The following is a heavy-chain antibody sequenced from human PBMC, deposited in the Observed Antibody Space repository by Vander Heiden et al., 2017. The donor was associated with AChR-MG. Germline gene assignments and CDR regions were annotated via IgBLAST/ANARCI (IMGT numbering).Heavy chain of an antibody. CDR1: GFTLRSYS. CDR2: SSSSSSTI. CDR3: ARGDYYGSGSYYTWRYYGMDV. J-gene: IGHJ6*02. V-gene: IGHV3-48*01. Sequence: EVQLVESGGGLVQPGGSLRPSCAASGFTLRSYSMNWVRQAPGKGLEWVSYSSSSSSTIYYADAVKGRFTISRENAKNSRYLQMNSLRAEDTAVYYCARGDYYGSGSYYTWRYYGMDVWGQGTTVTVSS. D-gene: IGHD3-10*01.